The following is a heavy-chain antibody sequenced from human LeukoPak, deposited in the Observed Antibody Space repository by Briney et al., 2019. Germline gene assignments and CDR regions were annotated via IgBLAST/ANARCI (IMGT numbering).Heavy chain of an antibody. CDR3: ARDGGYGSGSYYFDH. CDR1: GGSISSGGYY. D-gene: IGHD3-10*01. V-gene: IGHV4-31*03. J-gene: IGHJ4*02. CDR2: IYYSGTT. Sequence: SETLSLTCTVSGGSISSGGYYWSWIRQHPGKGLEWIGYIYYSGTTYYNPPLKSRVTMSVDTSKNQFSLKLSSVTAADTAVYYCARDGGYGSGSYYFDHWGQGTLVTVSS.